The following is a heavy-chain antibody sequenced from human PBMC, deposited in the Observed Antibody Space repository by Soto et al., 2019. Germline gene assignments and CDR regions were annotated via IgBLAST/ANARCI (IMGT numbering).Heavy chain of an antibody. CDR1: GGSFSGYY. J-gene: IGHJ4*02. Sequence: TSETLSLTCAVYGGSFSGYYWTWIRQPPGTGLEWIGEINHSGSTNYNPSLKSRVTISVDTSKNQFSLKLTSVTAADTAVYYCARDKITGLFDYWGQGIVVTVSS. CDR2: INHSGST. D-gene: IGHD2-8*02. V-gene: IGHV4-34*01. CDR3: ARDKITGLFDY.